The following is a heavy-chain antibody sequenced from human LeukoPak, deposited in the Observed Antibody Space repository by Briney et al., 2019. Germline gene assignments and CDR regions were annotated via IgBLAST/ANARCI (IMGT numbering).Heavy chain of an antibody. Sequence: GGSLRLSCAASGFTFSGYAMSWVRQAPGKGLEWVSAISGSGGSTYYADSVKGRFTISRDNSKNTLYLQMNSLRAEDTAVYYCATGGWLVENGYWGQGTLVTVSS. CDR2: ISGSGGST. D-gene: IGHD6-19*01. CDR1: GFTFSGYA. V-gene: IGHV3-23*01. J-gene: IGHJ4*02. CDR3: ATGGWLVENGY.